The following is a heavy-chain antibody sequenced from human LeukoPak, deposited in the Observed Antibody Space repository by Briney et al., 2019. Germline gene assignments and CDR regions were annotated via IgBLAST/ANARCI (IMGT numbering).Heavy chain of an antibody. Sequence: GASVKVSCKASGYTFTGYYMHWVRQAPGQGLEWMGRINPNSGGTNYAQKFQGRVTMTRDTSISTAYMELSRLRSDDTAVYYCARDRGSYYQEDAFDIWGQGTMVTVSS. D-gene: IGHD1-26*01. CDR3: ARDRGSYYQEDAFDI. J-gene: IGHJ3*02. V-gene: IGHV1-2*06. CDR1: GYTFTGYY. CDR2: INPNSGGT.